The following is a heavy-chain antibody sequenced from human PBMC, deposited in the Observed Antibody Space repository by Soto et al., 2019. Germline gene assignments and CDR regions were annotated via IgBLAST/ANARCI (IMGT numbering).Heavy chain of an antibody. CDR2: IKSKTDGGTT. CDR1: GFTFTNAW. Sequence: GGSLRLSCAASGFTFTNAWINWVRQAPGKGLEWVGRIKSKTDGGTTDYAEPVKGRFAISRDDSNNMVYLQMNSLKIEDTAVYYCTTDSYSTIIIVRFDDWGHGTLVTVSS. J-gene: IGHJ4*01. V-gene: IGHV3-15*07. D-gene: IGHD3-22*01. CDR3: TTDSYSTIIIVRFDD.